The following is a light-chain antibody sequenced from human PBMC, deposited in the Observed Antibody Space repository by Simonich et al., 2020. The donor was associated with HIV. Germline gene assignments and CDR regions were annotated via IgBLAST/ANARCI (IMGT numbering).Light chain of an antibody. V-gene: IGKV3-11*01. J-gene: IGKJ4*01. CDR3: QQRSNWPLT. CDR1: QSVSSY. CDR2: GAS. Sequence: EIVLTQSPATLSLSPGERATLSCRASQSVSSYLDWYQQKPGQAPRLLINGASNRATGIPARFSGSGSGTDFPLTISSLEPEDFAVYYCQQRSNWPLTFGGGTKVEIK.